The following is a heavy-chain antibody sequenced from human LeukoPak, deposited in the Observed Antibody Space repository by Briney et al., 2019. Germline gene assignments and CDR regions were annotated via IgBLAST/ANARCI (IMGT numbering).Heavy chain of an antibody. Sequence: ASVKVSCKASGGTFSSYAISWVRQAPGQGLEWMGGIIPIFGTANYAQKFQGRVTFTADESTSTAYMELSSLRSEDTAVYYCARNAVPDRPFSGMDVWGKGTTVTVSS. CDR2: IIPIFGTA. CDR3: ARNAVPDRPFSGMDV. J-gene: IGHJ6*04. V-gene: IGHV1-69*13. CDR1: GGTFSSYA. D-gene: IGHD2-2*01.